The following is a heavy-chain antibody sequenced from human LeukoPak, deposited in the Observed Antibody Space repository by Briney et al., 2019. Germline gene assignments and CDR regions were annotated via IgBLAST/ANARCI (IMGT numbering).Heavy chain of an antibody. CDR1: GFTFSSYE. V-gene: IGHV3-48*03. J-gene: IGHJ5*02. Sequence: PGGSLRLSCAASGFTFSSYEMNWVRQAPGKGLEWVSYISSSGSTIYYADSVKGRFTISRDNAKNSLYLQMNSLRAEDTAVYYCARARYDFWSGYSLNWFDPWGQGTLVTVSS. D-gene: IGHD3-3*01. CDR2: ISSSGSTI. CDR3: ARARYDFWSGYSLNWFDP.